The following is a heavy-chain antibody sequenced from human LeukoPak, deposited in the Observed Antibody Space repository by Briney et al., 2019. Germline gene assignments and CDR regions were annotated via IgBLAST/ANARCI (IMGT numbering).Heavy chain of an antibody. CDR2: IYYSGST. Sequence: PSETLSLTCTVSGGSVSSGSYYWSWIRQPPGKGLEWIGYIYYSGSTNYNPSLKSRVTISVDTSKNQFSLKLSSVTAADTAVYYCARGPDTAYIYWGQGTLVTVSS. CDR1: GGSVSSGSYY. V-gene: IGHV4-61*01. CDR3: ARGPDTAYIY. J-gene: IGHJ4*02. D-gene: IGHD5-18*01.